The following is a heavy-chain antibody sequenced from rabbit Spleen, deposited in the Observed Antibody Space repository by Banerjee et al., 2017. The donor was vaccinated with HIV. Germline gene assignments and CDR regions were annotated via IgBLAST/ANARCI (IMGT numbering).Heavy chain of an antibody. Sequence: QSLEEYGGDLVKHGASLTLTCTASGFSFSSSDYMCWVRQAPGTGMEWISCIAGSSSGFTSAAACAKGRCTCSKTSSTTVTLQITSLTAAATAANYCARDAGSSVSGYGMDLWGPGTLVTVS. CDR1: GFSFSSSDY. CDR3: ARDAGSSVSGYGMDL. CDR2: IAGSSSGFT. J-gene: IGHJ6*01. V-gene: IGHV1S40*01. D-gene: IGHD8-1*01.